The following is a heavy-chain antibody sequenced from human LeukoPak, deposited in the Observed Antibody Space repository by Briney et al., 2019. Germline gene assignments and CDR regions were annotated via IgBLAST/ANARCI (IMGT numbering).Heavy chain of an antibody. V-gene: IGHV4-34*01. CDR3: ASYGSGADY. Sequence: SETLSLTCAVYGVSFSGYYWSWIRQPPGKGLEWIGEINHSGSTNYNPSLKSRVTISVDTSKNQFSLKLSSVTAADTAVYYCASYGSGADYWGQGTLVTVSS. CDR2: INHSGST. CDR1: GVSFSGYY. J-gene: IGHJ4*02. D-gene: IGHD3-10*01.